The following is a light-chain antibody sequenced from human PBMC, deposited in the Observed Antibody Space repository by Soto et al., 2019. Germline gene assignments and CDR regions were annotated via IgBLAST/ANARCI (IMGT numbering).Light chain of an antibody. V-gene: IGLV1-47*01. CDR2: RSD. CDR3: AVRDDSLSGHWV. J-gene: IGLJ3*02. Sequence: QAVVTQPPSASGTPGPRVTISCSGSSSNIGSNYVSWYQHLPGAAPKLLIYRSDQRPSGVPDRFSGSKSGTSASLAISGLRSEDEADYFCAVRDDSLSGHWVFGGGTQLTVL. CDR1: SSNIGSNY.